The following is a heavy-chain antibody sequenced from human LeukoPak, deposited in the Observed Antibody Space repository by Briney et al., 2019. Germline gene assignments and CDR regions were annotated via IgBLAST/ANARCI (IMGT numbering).Heavy chain of an antibody. CDR3: ASQVPAQFDP. CDR1: GGTFSSYA. D-gene: IGHD1-1*01. V-gene: IGHV1-69*13. J-gene: IGHJ5*02. CDR2: IIPIFGTA. Sequence: SVKVSCKASGGTFSSYAISWVRQAPGQGLEWMGGIIPIFGTANYAQKFQGRVTITADESTSTAYMVLSSLRSEDTAVYYCASQVPAQFDPWGQGTLVTVSS.